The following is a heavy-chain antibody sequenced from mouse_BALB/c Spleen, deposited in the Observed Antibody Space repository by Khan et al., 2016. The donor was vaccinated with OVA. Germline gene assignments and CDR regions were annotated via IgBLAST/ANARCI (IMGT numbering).Heavy chain of an antibody. Sequence: EVKVEESGGGLVQPGGSMKLSCVASGFTFSNYWMNWVRQSPAKGLEWVAEIRLKSDDYVTHYAVSVKGRFTISRDESKRSVYLQDNNLRYEETGIYYCWILLWGQGTTLTVSS. CDR2: IRLKSDDYVT. J-gene: IGHJ2*01. CDR1: GFTFSNYW. CDR3: WILL. V-gene: IGHV6-6*02.